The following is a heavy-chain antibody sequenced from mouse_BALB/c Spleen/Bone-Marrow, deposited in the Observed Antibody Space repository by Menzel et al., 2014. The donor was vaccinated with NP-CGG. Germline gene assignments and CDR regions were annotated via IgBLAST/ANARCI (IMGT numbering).Heavy chain of an antibody. Sequence: QESGAELVKLGASVKLSCTASGLNIKDTYMHWVKQRPEQGLEWIGRIDPANGNTKYDPKFQGKATITADTSSNTAHLQLNSLTSEDTAVYYCASYRYGWYFDVWGAGTTVTVSS. J-gene: IGHJ1*01. D-gene: IGHD2-12*01. CDR2: IDPANGNT. V-gene: IGHV14-3*02. CDR3: ASYRYGWYFDV. CDR1: GLNIKDTY.